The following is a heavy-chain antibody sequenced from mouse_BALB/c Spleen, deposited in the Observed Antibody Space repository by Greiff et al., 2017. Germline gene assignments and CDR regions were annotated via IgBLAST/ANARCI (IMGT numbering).Heavy chain of an antibody. J-gene: IGHJ4*01. Sequence: VQLQQSGAELAKPGASVKMSCKASGYTFTSYWMHWVKQRPGQGLEWIGYINPSTGYTEYNQKFKDKATLTADKSSSTAYMQLSSLTSEDSAVYYCARWRDYAMDDWGQGTSVTVSS. V-gene: IGHV1-7*01. CDR2: INPSTGYT. CDR1: GYTFTSYW. CDR3: ARWRDYAMDD.